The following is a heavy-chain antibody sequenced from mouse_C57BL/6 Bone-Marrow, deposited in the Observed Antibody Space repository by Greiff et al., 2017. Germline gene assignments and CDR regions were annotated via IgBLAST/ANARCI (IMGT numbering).Heavy chain of an antibody. V-gene: IGHV1-52*01. CDR1: GYTFTSYW. J-gene: IGHJ3*01. Sequence: QVHVKQPGAELVRPGSSVKLSCKASGYTFTSYWMHWVQQRPIQGLEWIGNIDPSDSETHYNQKFKDKATVTVDKSSSTAYMQLSSLTSEDSAVYYCAREYDGSSYGFAYWGQGTLVTVSA. CDR2: IDPSDSET. D-gene: IGHD1-1*01. CDR3: AREYDGSSYGFAY.